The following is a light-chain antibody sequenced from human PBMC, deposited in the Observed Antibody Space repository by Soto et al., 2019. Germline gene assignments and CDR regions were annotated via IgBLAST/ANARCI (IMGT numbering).Light chain of an antibody. CDR3: QSYNDWPFA. J-gene: IGKJ2*01. Sequence: DIVLTQSPATLSVSPGDTVTLSCRASESLFGFLAWYQQKPGQAPRLLMYGVSTRATGIPARFSGGGSATEFTLTISSLQSEDSALYFCQSYNDWPFASGLGTRLEI. V-gene: IGKV3-15*01. CDR1: ESLFGF. CDR2: GVS.